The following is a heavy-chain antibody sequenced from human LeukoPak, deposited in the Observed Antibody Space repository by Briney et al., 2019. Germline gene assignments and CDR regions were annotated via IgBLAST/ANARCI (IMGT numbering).Heavy chain of an antibody. D-gene: IGHD6-19*01. CDR2: ISSSSSYI. CDR3: ARVSWSSGWYVDY. Sequence: TGGSLRLSCAASGFTFSSYSMNWVRQAPGKGLEWVSSISSSSSYISYADSVKGRFTISRDNAKNSLYLQMNSLRADDATAYYFARVSWSSGWYVDYWGQGTLVTVSS. V-gene: IGHV3-21*01. J-gene: IGHJ4*02. CDR1: GFTFSSYS.